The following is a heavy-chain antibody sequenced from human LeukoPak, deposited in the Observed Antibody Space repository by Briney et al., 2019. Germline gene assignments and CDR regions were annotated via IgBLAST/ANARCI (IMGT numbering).Heavy chain of an antibody. J-gene: IGHJ4*02. CDR1: GGSISSYY. CDR2: IYYSGST. CDR3: ARDRGSGWYGY. Sequence: PPETLSLTCTVSGGSISSYYWSWIRQPPGKGPEWIGYIYYSGSTNYNPSLKSRVTISVDTSKNQFSLKLSSVTAADTAVYYCARDRGSGWYGYWGQGTLVTVSS. V-gene: IGHV4-59*01. D-gene: IGHD6-19*01.